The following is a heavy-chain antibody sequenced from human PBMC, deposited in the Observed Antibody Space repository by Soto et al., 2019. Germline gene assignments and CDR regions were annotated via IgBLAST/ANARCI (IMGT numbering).Heavy chain of an antibody. CDR1: GFIFTSYS. CDR2: ISSGSDSI. CDR3: ERHRSADRFVQYFQH. Sequence: PGGSLRLSCAASGFIFTSYSMVWVRLAPGKGLEWVASISSGSDSIFYADSVKGRFTVSRDNAKNSLFLQMNNLGAEDTAVYLCERHRSADRFVQYFQHWGQGTQVTVSS. D-gene: IGHD6-19*01. J-gene: IGHJ1*01. V-gene: IGHV3-21*01.